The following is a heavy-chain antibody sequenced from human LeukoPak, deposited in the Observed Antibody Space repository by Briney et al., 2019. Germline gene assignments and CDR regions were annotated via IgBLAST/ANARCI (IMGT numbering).Heavy chain of an antibody. J-gene: IGHJ4*02. V-gene: IGHV1-2*02. Sequence: WASVKVSCKASGYTFTGYYMHWVRQAPGQGLEWMGWINPNSGGTNYAQNFQGRVTMTRDTSIRTAYMELSRLRSDDTAVYYCARDARYQYGDYDYWGQGTLVTVSS. D-gene: IGHD4-17*01. CDR3: ARDARYQYGDYDY. CDR1: GYTFTGYY. CDR2: INPNSGGT.